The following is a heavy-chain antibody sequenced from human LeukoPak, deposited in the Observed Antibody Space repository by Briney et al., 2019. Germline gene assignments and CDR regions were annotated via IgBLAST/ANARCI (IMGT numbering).Heavy chain of an antibody. J-gene: IGHJ4*02. V-gene: IGHV3-74*01. D-gene: IGHD3-22*01. CDR1: GFTFSSYV. CDR3: ARGLVHDTSGYYSDY. Sequence: PGGSLRLSCAASGFTFSSYVMSWVRQAPGKGLVWVSRINSDGSSTTYADSVKGRFTVSRDNAKNTLYLQKDSLRAEDSAVYYCARGLVHDTSGYYSDYWGQGILVTVSS. CDR2: INSDGSST.